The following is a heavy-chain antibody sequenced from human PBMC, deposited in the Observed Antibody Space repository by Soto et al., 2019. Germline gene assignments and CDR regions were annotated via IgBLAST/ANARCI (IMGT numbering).Heavy chain of an antibody. V-gene: IGHV3-23*01. CDR3: AKGSALLWFGEFDY. D-gene: IGHD3-10*01. J-gene: IGHJ4*02. CDR1: GFTFSSYA. CDR2: ISGSGGST. Sequence: HPGGSLRLSCAASGFTFSSYAMSWVRQAPGKGLEWVSAISGSGGSTYYADSVKGRFTISRDNSKNTLYLQMNSLRAEDTAVYYCAKGSALLWFGEFDYWGQGTLVTVSS.